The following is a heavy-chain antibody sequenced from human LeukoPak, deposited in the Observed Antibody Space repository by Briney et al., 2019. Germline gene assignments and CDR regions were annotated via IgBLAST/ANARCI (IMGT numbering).Heavy chain of an antibody. CDR1: GDSISSYY. CDR3: ARDGYGSGSRIDY. D-gene: IGHD3-10*01. V-gene: IGHV4-4*07. J-gene: IGHJ4*02. CDR2: IYTSGTT. Sequence: SETLSLTCTVSGDSISSYYWSWIRQPAGKGLEWIGRIYTSGTTNYNPSLKSRVTMSLDTSKNQFSLKLTSVTAADTAMYYCARDGYGSGSRIDYWGQGTLVTVSS.